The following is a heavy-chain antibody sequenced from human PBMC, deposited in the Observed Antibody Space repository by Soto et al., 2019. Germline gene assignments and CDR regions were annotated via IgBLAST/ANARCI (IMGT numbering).Heavy chain of an antibody. J-gene: IGHJ4*02. Sequence: SETLSLTCTVSGGSISSSSYYWGWIRQPPGKGLEWIGSIYYSGSTYYNPSLKSRVTISVDTSKNQFSLKLSSVTAADTAVYYCARDRRSGSYYESNFDYWGQGTLVTVSS. V-gene: IGHV4-39*01. CDR2: IYYSGST. CDR3: ARDRRSGSYYESNFDY. D-gene: IGHD3-10*01. CDR1: GGSISSSSYY.